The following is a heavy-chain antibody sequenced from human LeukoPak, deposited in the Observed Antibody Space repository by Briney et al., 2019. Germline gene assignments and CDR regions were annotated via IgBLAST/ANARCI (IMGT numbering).Heavy chain of an antibody. Sequence: ASVKVSCKASGYTFSSYGISWVRQAPGQGLEWMGGIIPIFGTANYAQRFQGRVTITTDESTSTAYMELSSLRSEDTAVYYCARGNGYCSSTSCYMDVWGKGTTVTVSS. V-gene: IGHV1-69*05. J-gene: IGHJ6*04. D-gene: IGHD2-2*01. CDR1: GYTFSSYG. CDR3: ARGNGYCSSTSCYMDV. CDR2: IIPIFGTA.